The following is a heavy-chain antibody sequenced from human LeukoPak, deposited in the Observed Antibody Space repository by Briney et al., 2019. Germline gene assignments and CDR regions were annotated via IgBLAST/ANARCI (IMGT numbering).Heavy chain of an antibody. CDR2: INTDGSST. V-gene: IGHV3-74*01. CDR1: GFMVSNHW. Sequence: GGSLRLSCAASGFMVSNHWMHWVRQAPGKGLMWVSRINTDGSSTRYADSVKGRFTISRDSAKNTLYLQMNSLRAEDTAVYYCATDTNQGRNGLDIWGQGTTVTVSS. D-gene: IGHD1-14*01. J-gene: IGHJ6*02. CDR3: ATDTNQGRNGLDI.